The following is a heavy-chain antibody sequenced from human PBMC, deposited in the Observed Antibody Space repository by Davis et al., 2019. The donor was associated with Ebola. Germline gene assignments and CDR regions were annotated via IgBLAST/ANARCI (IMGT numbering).Heavy chain of an antibody. J-gene: IGHJ4*02. CDR2: ISAYTANT. Sequence: ASVKVTCKTSGYTLSMYGISWVRQAPGQGLEWMGWISAYTANTNYVDNLQGRVTMTTDTSTGTAYMELTSLKSDDTAVYYCARMTPIGSGSLFDNWGQGTLVTVSS. D-gene: IGHD1-26*01. CDR3: ARMTPIGSGSLFDN. CDR1: GYTLSMYG. V-gene: IGHV1-18*01.